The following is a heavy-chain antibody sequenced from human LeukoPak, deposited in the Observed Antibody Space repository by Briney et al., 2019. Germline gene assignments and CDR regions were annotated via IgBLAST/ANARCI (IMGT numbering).Heavy chain of an antibody. Sequence: SETLSLTCTVPGGSISSYYWSWIRQPPGKGLEWIGHIYYSVSTNYTPSPKSRVTISVDTSKNQFSLKLSSVTAADTAVYYCARLYYYGSGPLMDVWGQGTTVTVSS. CDR3: ARLYYYGSGPLMDV. CDR1: GGSISSYY. CDR2: IYYSVST. D-gene: IGHD3-10*01. V-gene: IGHV4-59*01. J-gene: IGHJ6*02.